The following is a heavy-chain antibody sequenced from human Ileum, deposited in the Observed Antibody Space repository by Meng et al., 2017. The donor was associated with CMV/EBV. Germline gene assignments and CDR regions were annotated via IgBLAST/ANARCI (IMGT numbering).Heavy chain of an antibody. CDR3: ARGYGSGVDY. CDR2: ISSSSVYI. D-gene: IGHD3-10*01. CDR1: GFTFNTYA. Sequence: GESLKISCAASGFTFNTYAMNWVRQAPGKGLEWVSCISSSSVYIHYADSLKGRFTISRDNAKSSLYLRMNSLGAEDTAVYYCARGYGSGVDYWGQGTLVTVSS. V-gene: IGHV3-21*01. J-gene: IGHJ4*02.